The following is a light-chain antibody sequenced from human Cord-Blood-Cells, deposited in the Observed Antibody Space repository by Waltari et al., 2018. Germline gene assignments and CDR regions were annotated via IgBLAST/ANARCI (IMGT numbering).Light chain of an antibody. CDR2: DAS. V-gene: IGKV3-11*01. CDR1: QSVSSY. CDR3: QQRSNWPRT. Sequence: EIVLTQSPATLSLSPGARATLSCRASQSVSSYLAWYQQKPGQAPRLLIYDASNRATGVPARFSGSESGTDFTLTISSLEPEDFAVYYCQQRSNWPRTFGGGTKVEIK. J-gene: IGKJ4*01.